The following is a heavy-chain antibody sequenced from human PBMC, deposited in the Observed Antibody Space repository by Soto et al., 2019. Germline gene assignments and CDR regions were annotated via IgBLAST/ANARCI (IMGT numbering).Heavy chain of an antibody. V-gene: IGHV3-48*03. D-gene: IGHD6-13*01. Sequence: PGGSLRLSCAASGFTFSSYEMNWVRQAPGKGLEWVSYISSSGSTIYYADSVKGRFTISRDNAKNSLYLQMNSLRAEDTAVYYCARDGIAAVVGQSYYYYGMDVWGQGTTVTVSS. CDR1: GFTFSSYE. CDR2: ISSSGSTI. CDR3: ARDGIAAVVGQSYYYYGMDV. J-gene: IGHJ6*02.